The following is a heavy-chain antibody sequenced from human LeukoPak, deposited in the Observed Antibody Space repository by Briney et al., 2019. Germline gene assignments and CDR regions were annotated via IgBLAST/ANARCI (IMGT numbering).Heavy chain of an antibody. V-gene: IGHV3-9*01. CDR2: ISWNSGSI. D-gene: IGHD3-3*01. J-gene: IGHJ6*02. Sequence: GGSLRLSCAASGFTFDDSVMHWVRQAPGKGLEWVSGISWNSGSIGYADSVKGRFTISGDNAKNSLYLQMNSLIPEDTALYYCAKGAVRRFFPYYGMDVWGQGTTVTVSS. CDR1: GFTFDDSV. CDR3: AKGAVRRFFPYYGMDV.